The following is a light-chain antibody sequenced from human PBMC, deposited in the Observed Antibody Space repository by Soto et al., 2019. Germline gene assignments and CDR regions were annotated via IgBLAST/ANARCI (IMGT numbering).Light chain of an antibody. Sequence: QSALTQPPSASGSPGQSVTISCAGTSSDDGGYIYVSWYQQLPGKAPKLIIFEVTKRPSGVPDRFSGSKSGNTASLTVAGLQPEDEAVYYCASYAGSKILGVLGGGTKVTVL. CDR2: EVT. J-gene: IGLJ3*02. CDR3: ASYAGSKILGV. V-gene: IGLV2-8*01. CDR1: SSDDGGYIY.